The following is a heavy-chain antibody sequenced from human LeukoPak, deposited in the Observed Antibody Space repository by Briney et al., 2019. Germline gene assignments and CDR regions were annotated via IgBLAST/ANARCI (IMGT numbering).Heavy chain of an antibody. CDR1: GFTFGDYA. V-gene: IGHV3-49*03. J-gene: IGHJ4*02. CDR2: IRSKAYGGTT. D-gene: IGHD6-13*01. Sequence: GGSLRLSCTASGFTFGDYAMSWFRQAPGKGLEWVGFIRSKAYGGTTEYAASVKGRFTISRDDSESIAYLQMNSLKTEDTAVYYCAREGLYSSSWLYYFDYWGQGTLVTVSS. CDR3: AREGLYSSSWLYYFDY.